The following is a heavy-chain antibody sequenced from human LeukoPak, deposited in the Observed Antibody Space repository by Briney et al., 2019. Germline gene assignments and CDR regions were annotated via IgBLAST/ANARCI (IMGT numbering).Heavy chain of an antibody. Sequence: PSETLSLTCTVSGGSISSGGYYWSWIRQPPGKGLEWIGYIYYSGSTNYNPSLKSRVTISVDTSKNQFSLKLSSVTAADTAVYYCARDRGDYYYGMDVWGQGTTVTVSS. CDR1: GGSISSGGYY. D-gene: IGHD2-15*01. CDR3: ARDRGDYYYGMDV. V-gene: IGHV4-61*08. CDR2: IYYSGST. J-gene: IGHJ6*02.